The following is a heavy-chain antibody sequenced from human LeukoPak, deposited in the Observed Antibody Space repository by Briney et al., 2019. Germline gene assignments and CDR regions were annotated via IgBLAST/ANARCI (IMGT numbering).Heavy chain of an antibody. D-gene: IGHD7-27*01. V-gene: IGHV1-2*02. Sequence: GASVKVSCKASGYTFTGYYMHWVRQAPGQGLEWMGWINPNSGGTNYARKFQGRVTMTRDTSISTAYMELSRLRSDDTAVYYCARHPFSNPFDFWGRGTLVTVSS. CDR3: ARHPFSNPFDF. CDR1: GYTFTGYY. J-gene: IGHJ4*02. CDR2: INPNSGGT.